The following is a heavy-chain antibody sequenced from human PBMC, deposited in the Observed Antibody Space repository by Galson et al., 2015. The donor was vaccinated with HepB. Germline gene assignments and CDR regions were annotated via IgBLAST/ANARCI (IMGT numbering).Heavy chain of an antibody. Sequence: QSGAEVKKPGESLKISCKASGYSFASYWIGWVRQMPGKGLEWMGIIYPGDSDTKYSPSFQGQVTISGDKSISTAYLQWSNLKASDTAVYYCASGYPYGISGYYLDSWGQGTLVTVSS. D-gene: IGHD3-22*01. CDR2: IYPGDSDT. V-gene: IGHV5-51*03. J-gene: IGHJ4*02. CDR3: ASGYPYGISGYYLDS. CDR1: GYSFASYW.